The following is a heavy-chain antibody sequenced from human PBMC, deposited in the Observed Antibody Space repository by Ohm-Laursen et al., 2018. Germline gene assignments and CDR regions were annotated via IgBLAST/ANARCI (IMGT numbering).Heavy chain of an antibody. CDR2: IFYSGST. Sequence: GTLSLTCSVSGGSINSYYWSWIRQPPGKGLEWIGYIFYSGSTNYNPSLKSRVTISVDRSKNQFSLKLSSVTAADTAVYYCARHSGAAGAANWGRGTLVTVSS. V-gene: IGHV4-59*08. CDR3: ARHSGAAGAAN. J-gene: IGHJ4*02. D-gene: IGHD2-15*01. CDR1: GGSINSYY.